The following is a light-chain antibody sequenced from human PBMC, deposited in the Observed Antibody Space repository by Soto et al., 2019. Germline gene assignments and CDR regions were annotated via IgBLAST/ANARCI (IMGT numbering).Light chain of an antibody. Sequence: DIPMTQSPSTLSASVGDRVNITCRASQSINGWLAWYQQKPGKAPKLLISRASDLQTGVPSRFSGSGSETEFTLTISSLQTDDFATYYCQQYNSYFFTFGPGTKVDVK. CDR1: QSINGW. CDR3: QQYNSYFFT. J-gene: IGKJ3*01. V-gene: IGKV1-5*03. CDR2: RAS.